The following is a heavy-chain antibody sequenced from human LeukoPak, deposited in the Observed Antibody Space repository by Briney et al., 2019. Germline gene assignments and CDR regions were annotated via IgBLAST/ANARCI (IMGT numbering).Heavy chain of an antibody. CDR1: GYTFTGYY. CDR2: ITPNSGGT. V-gene: IGHV1-2*02. D-gene: IGHD3-10*01. CDR3: AREAYDSGSFRTDYYYMDV. J-gene: IGHJ6*03. Sequence: GSVKVSCKASGYTFTGYYLHWVRQAPGQGVAWMGWITPNSGGTNYAQRFQGRVTMTRDTSISTAYMELSRLRSDDTAVYYCAREAYDSGSFRTDYYYMDVWGKGTTVTISS.